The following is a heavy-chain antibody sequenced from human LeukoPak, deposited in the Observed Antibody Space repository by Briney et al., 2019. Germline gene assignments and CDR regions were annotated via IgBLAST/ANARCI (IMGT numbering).Heavy chain of an antibody. CDR2: MDPTGSQK. CDR3: AIWTSGNY. CDR1: QFTFNGSW. Sequence: GGSLRLSCADSQFTFNGSWINWVRQAPGKGLEWVANMDPTGSQKRYVDSVKGRFTISKDNPGASLYLDMHSLRAEDTAIYYCAIWTSGNYWGQGTLVTVSS. D-gene: IGHD1-1*01. J-gene: IGHJ4*02. V-gene: IGHV3-7*01.